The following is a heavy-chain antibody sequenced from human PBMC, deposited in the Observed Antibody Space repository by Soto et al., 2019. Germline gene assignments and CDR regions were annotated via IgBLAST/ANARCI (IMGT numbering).Heavy chain of an antibody. CDR2: ISVYNDKT. CDR1: GYTFTSYG. V-gene: IGHV1-18*01. J-gene: IGHJ5*02. D-gene: IGHD3-22*01. CDR3: ARMYYYDGIGYYYWLDP. Sequence: ASVQVSCKASGYTFTSYGISWVRQAPGQGLERMGWISVYNDKTNYGQKFQGRVSMTTDTSTSIAYMELRSLRSDDTAVFFCARMYYYDGIGYYYWLDPWGQGTPVTVSS.